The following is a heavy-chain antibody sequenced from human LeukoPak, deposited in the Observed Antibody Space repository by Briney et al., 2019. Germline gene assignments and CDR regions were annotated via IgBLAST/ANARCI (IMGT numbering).Heavy chain of an antibody. CDR3: ARYCGGDCFGAFDI. J-gene: IGHJ3*02. V-gene: IGHV1-69*04. CDR2: IIPILGIA. Sequence: ASVKVSCKASGGTFSSYAISWVRQAPGQGLEWMGRIIPILGIANYAQKFQGRVTITADKSTSTAYMELSSLRSEDTAVYYCARYCGGDCFGAFDIWGQGTMVTVSS. CDR1: GGTFSSYA. D-gene: IGHD2-21*02.